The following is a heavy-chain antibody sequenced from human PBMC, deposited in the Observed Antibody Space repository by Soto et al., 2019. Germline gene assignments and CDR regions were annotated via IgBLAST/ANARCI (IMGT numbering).Heavy chain of an antibody. CDR1: GGSISSGGYY. CDR3: ARDENSGYGGGIFDY. CDR2: IYYSGST. V-gene: IGHV4-31*03. D-gene: IGHD5-12*01. Sequence: TSQTLSLTCTVSGGSISSGGYYWSWIRKHPGKGLEWIGYIYYSGSTYYNPSLKSRVTISVDTSKNQFSLKLSSVTAADTAVYYCARDENSGYGGGIFDYWGQGTLVTVSS. J-gene: IGHJ4*02.